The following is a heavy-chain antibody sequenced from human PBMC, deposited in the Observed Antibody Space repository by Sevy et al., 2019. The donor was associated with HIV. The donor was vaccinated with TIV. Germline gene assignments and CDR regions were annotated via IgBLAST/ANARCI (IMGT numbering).Heavy chain of an antibody. D-gene: IGHD6-19*01. CDR1: GFTFDDYA. CDR3: VKDIIREAGAFDI. V-gene: IGHV3-9*01. Sequence: GGSLRLSCAASGFTFDDYAMHWVRQAPGKDLEWVSGITWNSGIIGYADSVQGRFTIFRDSAKNSLYLQLNSLRAEDTALYYCVKDIIREAGAFDIWGQGTMVTVSS. J-gene: IGHJ3*02. CDR2: ITWNSGII.